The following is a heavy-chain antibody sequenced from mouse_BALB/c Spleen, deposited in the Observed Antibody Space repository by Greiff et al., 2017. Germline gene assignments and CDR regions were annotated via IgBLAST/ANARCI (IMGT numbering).Heavy chain of an antibody. V-gene: IGHV2-9*02. CDR3: GRRRKDY. CDR1: GFSLTSYV. J-gene: IGHJ4*01. Sequence: VQRVESGPGLVAPSQSLSISCTVSGFSLTSYVVHWVRQHPGQGLEWLGLIWAGGSTNYNSALLTSLSISKDNSKSHVVLKMNSLQTDDTAMYYCGRRRKDYWGQGTSGTVAS. CDR2: IWAGGST.